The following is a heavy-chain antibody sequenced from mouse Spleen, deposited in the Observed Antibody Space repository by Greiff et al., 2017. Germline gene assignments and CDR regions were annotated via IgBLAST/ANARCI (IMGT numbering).Heavy chain of an antibody. J-gene: IGHJ2*01. V-gene: IGHV5-12-1*01. D-gene: IGHD1-1*01. CDR3: ARDRDYYGSSSDY. CDR2: ISSGGGST. CDR1: GFTFSSYY. Sequence: EVQGVESGGGLVKLGGSLKLSCAASGFTFSSYYMSWVRQTPEKRLEWVATISSGGGSTYYPDSVKGRFTISRDNAKNTLYLQMSSLNSEDTAVYYCARDRDYYGSSSDYWGQGTTLTVSS.